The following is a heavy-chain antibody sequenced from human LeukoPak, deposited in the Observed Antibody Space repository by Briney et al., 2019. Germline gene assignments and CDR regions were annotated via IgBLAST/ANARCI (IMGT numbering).Heavy chain of an antibody. CDR2: ISSGGRTI. D-gene: IGHD2-15*01. CDR1: GFTFSDYY. V-gene: IGHV3-11*04. J-gene: IGHJ3*02. CDR3: ARPVVAATTPDTFGI. Sequence: GGSLRLSCAASGFTFSDYYMSWIRQAPGKGLEWVSYISSGGRTIYYADSVKGRFTMSRDNVKNSLYLQMNSLRAEDTAVYYCARPVVAATTPDTFGIWGQGTMVTVSS.